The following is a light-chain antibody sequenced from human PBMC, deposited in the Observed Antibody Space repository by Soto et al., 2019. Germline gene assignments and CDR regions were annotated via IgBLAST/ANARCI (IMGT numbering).Light chain of an antibody. CDR3: QQADTFPWT. CDR2: DAS. CDR1: QSISRW. J-gene: IGKJ1*01. V-gene: IGKV1-5*01. Sequence: DIQMTQSPSTLSASVGDRVTITCRASQSISRWLAWHQQKPGKAPRLLIYDASNLQRGVPSRFSGSGSGTEFTLTVSSLQPEDFATYYCQQADTFPWTFGQGTKVEIK.